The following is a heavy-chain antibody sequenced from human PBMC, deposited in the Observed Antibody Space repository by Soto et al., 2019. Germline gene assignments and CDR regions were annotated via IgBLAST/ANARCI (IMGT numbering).Heavy chain of an antibody. D-gene: IGHD3-10*01. Sequence: EVLLVESGGGLVQPGGSLRLSCAASGFTFSNYWMHWDRQAPGKGLVWVSRVDPGATRTDYADSVEGRFTVSRDDAENTLHLQMDSLTAEDTGVYYCGRGGQGLADYWGQGTLVTVSS. V-gene: IGHV3-74*01. J-gene: IGHJ4*02. CDR1: GFTFSNYW. CDR2: VDPGATRT. CDR3: GRGGQGLADY.